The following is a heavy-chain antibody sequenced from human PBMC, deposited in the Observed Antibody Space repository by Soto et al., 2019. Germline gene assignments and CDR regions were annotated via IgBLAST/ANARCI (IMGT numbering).Heavy chain of an antibody. CDR2: IDSNGAAT. V-gene: IGHV3-64D*06. CDR1: GFTFSSYP. J-gene: IGHJ4*02. CDR3: VKDSSNSGDRLWFDY. Sequence: PGGSLRLSCSASGFTFSSYPMHWVRLAPGKGLEYVSGIDSNGAATYYGDSVKGRFIVSRDNSKNTLNLQMSTLTSEDTAVYYCVKDSSNSGDRLWFDYWGQRTLVTVSS. D-gene: IGHD2-21*02.